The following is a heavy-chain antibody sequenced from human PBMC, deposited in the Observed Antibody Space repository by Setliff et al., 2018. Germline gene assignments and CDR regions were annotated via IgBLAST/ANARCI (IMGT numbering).Heavy chain of an antibody. D-gene: IGHD3-22*01. V-gene: IGHV4-59*01. J-gene: IGHJ4*02. Sequence: SETLSLTCTVSRGSIYSYFWSWIRQPPGKGLEWLGYIYHNGNTNYNPSLTSRVTMSVDTSKSQFSLKLRSVTAADTAVYYCARGSDYYDTSGYLYYFDYWGQRTLVTSPQ. CDR1: RGSIYSYF. CDR2: IYHNGNT. CDR3: ARGSDYYDTSGYLYYFDY.